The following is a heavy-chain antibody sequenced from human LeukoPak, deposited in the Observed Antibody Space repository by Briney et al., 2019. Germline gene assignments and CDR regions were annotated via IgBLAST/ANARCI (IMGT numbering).Heavy chain of an antibody. CDR3: VCQTTVVTPKEFDY. Sequence: SETLSLSCTVSGYSINSGYHWGWIRLPPGRGLGWIGTTYHSGSTSYNPSLSSRVTISVDTSKTQFSLKVSSVPAADTAVYYCVCQTTVVTPKEFDYWGQGTQVTVSS. V-gene: IGHV4-38-2*02. CDR2: TYHSGST. D-gene: IGHD4-23*01. CDR1: GYSINSGYH. J-gene: IGHJ4*02.